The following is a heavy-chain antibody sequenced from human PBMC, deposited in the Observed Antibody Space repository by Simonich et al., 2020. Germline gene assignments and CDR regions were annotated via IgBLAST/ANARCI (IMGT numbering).Heavy chain of an antibody. V-gene: IGHV4-34*01. J-gene: IGHJ4*02. D-gene: IGHD1-26*01. Sequence: QVQLQQWGAGLLKPSETLSLTCAVYGGSFSGYYWSWTRQPPGKGLEWFGENKHSGSTNYNPSRKSRVTISVDTSKNQSSLKLISVTAADTAVYYCARGLIGGSYYYWGQGTLVTVSS. CDR2: NKHSGST. CDR1: GGSFSGYY. CDR3: ARGLIGGSYYY.